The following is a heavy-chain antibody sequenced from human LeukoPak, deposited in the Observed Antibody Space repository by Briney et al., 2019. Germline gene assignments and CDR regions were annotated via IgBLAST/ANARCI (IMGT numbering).Heavy chain of an antibody. CDR2: ISPDGTSK. J-gene: IGHJ4*02. Sequence: QPGGSLRLSCAASGFTFRSYWMHWVRQAPGKGLVWVSRISPDGTSKSYADSVKGRFTISRDNAKNSLYLQMNSLRAEDTAIYYCSRDGDGYYFDDWGQGTLVIVSS. CDR1: GFTFRSYW. V-gene: IGHV3-74*01. CDR3: SRDGDGYYFDD. D-gene: IGHD7-27*01.